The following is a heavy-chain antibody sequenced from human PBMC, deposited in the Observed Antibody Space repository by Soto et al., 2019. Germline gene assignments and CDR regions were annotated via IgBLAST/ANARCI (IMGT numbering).Heavy chain of an antibody. CDR1: GYSIIGSSYY. Sequence: TLSLTCTFKGYSIIGSSYYWAWIRQPPGKGLEWIGSIYYSGSTSYNPSLKSRVTISVDTSKNQFSLKLSSVTVADTAVYYCARQYHHYGDYVVYHGMDVWGQGTTVT. D-gene: IGHD4-17*01. V-gene: IGHV4-39*01. CDR2: IYYSGST. CDR3: ARQYHHYGDYVVYHGMDV. J-gene: IGHJ6*02.